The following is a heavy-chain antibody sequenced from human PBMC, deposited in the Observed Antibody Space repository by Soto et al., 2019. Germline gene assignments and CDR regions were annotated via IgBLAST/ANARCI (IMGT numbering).Heavy chain of an antibody. V-gene: IGHV3-53*01. Sequence: GGSLRLSCAASGFTVSTYNMIWVRQAPVKGLEWVSVTYSGGSTQYADSVKGRFTVSRDNSKNTLYLQMSSLRDEDTAVYYCASHRIAAAVGYYYYGMDVWGQGTTVTVSS. D-gene: IGHD6-13*01. CDR1: GFTVSTYN. J-gene: IGHJ6*02. CDR3: ASHRIAAAVGYYYYGMDV. CDR2: TYSGGST.